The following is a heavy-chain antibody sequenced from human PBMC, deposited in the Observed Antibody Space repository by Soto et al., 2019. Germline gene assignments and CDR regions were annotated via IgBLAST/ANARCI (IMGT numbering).Heavy chain of an antibody. Sequence: EVQLVESGGGLVQPGGSLRLSCAASGFTFSSYWMSWVRQAPGKGLEWVANIKQDGSGKYYVDSVKGRFTISRDNAKNTLYLQMHSLIAEDRAVYYCARARMGYSYGPGDQRKYYFDYWGQGTLVTVSS. V-gene: IGHV3-7*03. CDR1: GFTFSSYW. CDR3: ARARMGYSYGPGDQRKYYFDY. CDR2: IKQDGSGK. D-gene: IGHD5-18*01. J-gene: IGHJ4*02.